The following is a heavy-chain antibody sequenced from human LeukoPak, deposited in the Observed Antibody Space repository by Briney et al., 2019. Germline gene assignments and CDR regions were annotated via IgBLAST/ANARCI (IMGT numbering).Heavy chain of an antibody. CDR1: GFTFSSYD. J-gene: IGHJ2*01. V-gene: IGHV3-23*01. CDR2: ISGSGGST. CDR3: AKDRRPGTPYGYFDL. Sequence: PGGSLRLACAASGFTFSSYDMSWVRQAPGKGLEWVSAISGSGGSTYYADSVKGRFTISRDNSKNTLYLQMNSLRAEDTAVYYCAKDRRPGTPYGYFDLWGRGTLVTVSS.